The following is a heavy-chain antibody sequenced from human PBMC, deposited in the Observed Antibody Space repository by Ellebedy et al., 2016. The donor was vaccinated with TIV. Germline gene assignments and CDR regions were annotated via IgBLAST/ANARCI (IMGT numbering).Heavy chain of an antibody. CDR2: INPSGST. CDR3: ARDGSVRGVTPPDY. Sequence: SETLSLTCAVYGGSFSGFYWSWIRQPPGKGLEWIGEINPSGSTNYNPSLKSRVTISVDTSKNQLSLKLSSVTAADTAVYYCARDGSVRGVTPPDYWGQGTLVTVSS. V-gene: IGHV4-34*01. CDR1: GGSFSGFY. J-gene: IGHJ4*02. D-gene: IGHD3-10*01.